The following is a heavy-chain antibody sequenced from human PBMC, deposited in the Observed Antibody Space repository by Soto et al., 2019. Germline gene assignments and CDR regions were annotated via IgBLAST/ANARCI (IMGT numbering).Heavy chain of an antibody. CDR1: GFTFSNAW. CDR2: TKRQAERGAT. Sequence: PGGSLRLSCAASGFTFSNAWMSWVRQVPGKGLEWVGRTKRQAERGATYYAADVNGRFNISRDDSKDTLYLQMNSLKTEDTAVYYCTTEGYSWTYTHAFDSWGQGTLVTVSS. V-gene: IGHV3-15*01. CDR3: TTEGYSWTYTHAFDS. D-gene: IGHD1-26*01. J-gene: IGHJ4*02.